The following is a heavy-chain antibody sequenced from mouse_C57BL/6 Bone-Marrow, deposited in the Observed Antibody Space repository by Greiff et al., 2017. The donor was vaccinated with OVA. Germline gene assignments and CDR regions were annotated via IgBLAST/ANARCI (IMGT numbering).Heavy chain of an antibody. Sequence: VQLQQSGPELVKPGASVKISCKASGYSFTGYYMNWVKQSPEKSLEWIGEINPSTGGTTYNQKFKAKATLTVDKSSSTAYMQLKILTSEDSAVYYCARAPVVAPFDYWGQGTTLTVSS. V-gene: IGHV1-42*01. D-gene: IGHD1-1*01. J-gene: IGHJ2*01. CDR1: GYSFTGYY. CDR2: INPSTGGT. CDR3: ARAPVVAPFDY.